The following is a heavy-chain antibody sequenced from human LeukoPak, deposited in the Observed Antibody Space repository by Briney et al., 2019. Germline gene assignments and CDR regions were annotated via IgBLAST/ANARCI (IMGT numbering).Heavy chain of an antibody. CDR3: AKVIYSGYDLFDY. J-gene: IGHJ4*02. V-gene: IGHV3-43*02. D-gene: IGHD5-12*01. Sequence: TGGSLRLSCAAPGFTFDDYPMHWVRQAPGRGLEWVSLISGDGGSTYYADSVKGRFTISRDNSKNSLYLQMNSLRTEDTALYYCAKVIYSGYDLFDYWGQGTLVTVSS. CDR2: ISGDGGST. CDR1: GFTFDDYP.